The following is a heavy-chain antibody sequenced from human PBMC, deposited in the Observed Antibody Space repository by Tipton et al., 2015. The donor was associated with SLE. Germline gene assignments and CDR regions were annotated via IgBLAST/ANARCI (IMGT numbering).Heavy chain of an antibody. V-gene: IGHV1-58*02. Sequence: QSGAEVKKPGTSVKVSCKASGFTFSTSATHWVRQARGQRLEWIGWIVVGSGLTTYAQKFQERVTISSDMSTTTVFLELSSLGSEDAAMYYCAATVTALSGAVYCWMDVWGHGTTVTLSS. CDR2: IVVGSGLT. D-gene: IGHD2-8*02. CDR3: AATVTALSGAVYCWMDV. J-gene: IGHJ6*02. CDR1: GFTFSTSA.